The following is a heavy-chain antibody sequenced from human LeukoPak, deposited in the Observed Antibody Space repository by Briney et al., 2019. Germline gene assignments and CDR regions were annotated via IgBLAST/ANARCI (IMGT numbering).Heavy chain of an antibody. D-gene: IGHD3-10*01. CDR1: GFTFDDNG. V-gene: IGHV3-20*04. J-gene: IGHJ6*03. CDR2: INWNGGST. Sequence: PGGSLRLSCAASGFTFDDNGMGWVRQAPGKGLEWVSGINWNGGSTGYADSVKGRFTISRDNAKNSLYLQMNSLRAEDTALYYCARSRVTMVRGVVSYYYMDVWGKGTTVTVSS. CDR3: ARSRVTMVRGVVSYYYMDV.